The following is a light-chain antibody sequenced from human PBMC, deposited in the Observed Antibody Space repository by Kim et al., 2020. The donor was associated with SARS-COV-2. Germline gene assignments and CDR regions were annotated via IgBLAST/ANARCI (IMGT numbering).Light chain of an antibody. Sequence: DIQMIQSPSSLSASIGDRVTITCRASQGINNFLAWYHQKPGKAPKLLIYGASTLQSGVPSRFSGSGSGTDFTLTVSSLQPEDVATYYCHNYNSVPLTFGGGTKVDIK. CDR1: QGINNF. V-gene: IGKV1-27*01. CDR3: HNYNSVPLT. CDR2: GAS. J-gene: IGKJ4*01.